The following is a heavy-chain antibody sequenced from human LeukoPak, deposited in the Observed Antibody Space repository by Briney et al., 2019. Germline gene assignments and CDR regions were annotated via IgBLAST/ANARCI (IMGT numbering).Heavy chain of an antibody. D-gene: IGHD3-22*01. CDR1: GFTFSSYS. V-gene: IGHV3-21*01. CDR3: ARAQRIVVVGVGFDI. Sequence: GGSLRLSCAASGFTFSSYSMNWVRQAPGKGLEWVSSISSTSSYVYYADSVKGRFTISRDNAKNSLYLQMNSLRAEDTAVYYCARAQRIVVVGVGFDIWGQGTMVTVSS. J-gene: IGHJ3*02. CDR2: ISSTSSYV.